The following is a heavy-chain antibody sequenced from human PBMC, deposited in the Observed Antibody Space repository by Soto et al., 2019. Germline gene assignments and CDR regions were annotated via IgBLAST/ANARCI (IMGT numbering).Heavy chain of an antibody. CDR2: FYYTGST. J-gene: IGHJ3*02. Sequence: VPLQESGPGLVKPSESLSLTCTVSGDSVSSGTYYWGWIRQPPGKGLEWIGYFYYTGSTNYNPSLKSRVTISVNTSKNQFSLKLSSVTAADTAVYYCARDLRYCSGGSCYSHDAFDIWGQGTMVTVSS. CDR3: ARDLRYCSGGSCYSHDAFDI. D-gene: IGHD2-15*01. CDR1: GDSVSSGTYY. V-gene: IGHV4-61*01.